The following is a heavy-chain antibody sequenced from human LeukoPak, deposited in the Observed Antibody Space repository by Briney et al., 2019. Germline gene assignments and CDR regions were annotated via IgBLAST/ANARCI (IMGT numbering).Heavy chain of an antibody. CDR3: ARWDPGIAAVALDY. Sequence: PSETLSLTCAVYGGSFSGYYWSWIRQPPGKGLEWIGEINHSGSTNYNPSLKSRVTISIDTSKNQFSLKLSSVTAADTAVYYCARWDPGIAAVALDYWGQGPLVTVSS. D-gene: IGHD6-13*01. J-gene: IGHJ4*02. V-gene: IGHV4-34*01. CDR2: INHSGST. CDR1: GGSFSGYY.